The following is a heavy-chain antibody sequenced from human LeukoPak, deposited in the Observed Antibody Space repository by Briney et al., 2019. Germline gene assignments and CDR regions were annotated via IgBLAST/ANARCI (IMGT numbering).Heavy chain of an antibody. CDR1: YX. J-gene: IGHJ4*02. D-gene: IGHD4-17*01. CDR3: AKASTVDY. Sequence: YXXSWVRQAPXXXLEWVSATSGSGGSTYYADSVKGRFTISRDNSKNTLYLQMNSLRAEDTAVYYCAKASTVDYWGQGTLVTVSS. CDR2: TSGSGGST. V-gene: IGHV3-23*01.